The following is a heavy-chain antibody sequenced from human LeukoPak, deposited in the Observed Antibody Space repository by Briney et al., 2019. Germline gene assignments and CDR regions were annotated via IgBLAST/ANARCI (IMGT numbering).Heavy chain of an antibody. V-gene: IGHV1-2*06. Sequence: ASVKVSXKASGYTFTGYYMHWVRQAPGQGLEWMGRINPNSGGTKYAQKFQGRVTMTRDTSISTAYMELSRLRSDDTAVYYCARGRGYSYGYALKTTPEDDYWGQGTLVTVSS. CDR3: ARGRGYSYGYALKTTPEDDY. D-gene: IGHD5-18*01. J-gene: IGHJ4*02. CDR1: GYTFTGYY. CDR2: INPNSGGT.